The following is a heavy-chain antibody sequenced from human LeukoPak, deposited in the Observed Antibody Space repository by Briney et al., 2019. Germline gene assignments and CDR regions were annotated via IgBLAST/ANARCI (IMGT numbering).Heavy chain of an antibody. J-gene: IGHJ4*02. CDR1: GFAFNSYS. Sequence: GGSLRLSCVAYGFAFNSYSMNWVRQAPGKGLEWVSSVSSSSSYIYYADSVKGRFTISRDNAKNSLYLQMNSLRAEDTAVYYCARAPYYDILTSYSYYFEYWGQGTLVTVSS. V-gene: IGHV3-21*01. CDR3: ARAPYYDILTSYSYYFEY. D-gene: IGHD3-9*01. CDR2: VSSSSSYI.